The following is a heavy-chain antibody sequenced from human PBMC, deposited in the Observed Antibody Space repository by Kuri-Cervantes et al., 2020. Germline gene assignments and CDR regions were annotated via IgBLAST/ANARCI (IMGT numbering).Heavy chain of an antibody. Sequence: GESLKISCVVSGFTFSNAWMSWVRQAPGKGLEWVAFIRYDGSNKYYADSVKGRFTISRDNFNNMLYLQMNSVRADDTAVYYCAKDQRLGRLGVLDYWGQGTLVTVSS. CDR1: GFTFSNAW. J-gene: IGHJ4*02. D-gene: IGHD6-25*01. CDR3: AKDQRLGRLGVLDY. CDR2: IRYDGSNK. V-gene: IGHV3-30*02.